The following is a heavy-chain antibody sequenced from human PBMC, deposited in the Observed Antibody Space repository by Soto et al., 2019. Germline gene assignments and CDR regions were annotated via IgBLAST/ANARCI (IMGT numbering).Heavy chain of an antibody. D-gene: IGHD2-2*01. CDR1: GGSISSYY. Sequence: KTSETLSLTCTVSGGSISSYYWSWIRQPPGKGLEWIGYIYYSGSTNYNPSLKSRVTISVDTSKNQFSLKLSSVTAADTAVYYCARGGYQLLSDYYYYGMDVWGQGTTVTVSS. CDR3: ARGGYQLLSDYYYYGMDV. V-gene: IGHV4-59*01. CDR2: IYYSGST. J-gene: IGHJ6*02.